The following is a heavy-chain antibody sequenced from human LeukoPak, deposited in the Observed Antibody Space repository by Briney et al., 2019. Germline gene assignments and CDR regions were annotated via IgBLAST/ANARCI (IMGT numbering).Heavy chain of an antibody. CDR1: GFTFSSYS. V-gene: IGHV3-21*04. J-gene: IGHJ6*02. CDR3: VKDLGSAITSALALDV. CDR2: ISSSSSYI. D-gene: IGHD2-15*01. Sequence: PRGSLRLSCAASGFTFSSYSMNWVRQAPGKGLEWVSSISSSSSYIYYADSVKGRFTISRDNRKNLLHLQMNSLRPDDSAVYYCVKDLGSAITSALALDVWGQGTTVTVSS.